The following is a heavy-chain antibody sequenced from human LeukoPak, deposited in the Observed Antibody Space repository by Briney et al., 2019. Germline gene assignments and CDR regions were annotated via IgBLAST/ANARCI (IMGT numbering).Heavy chain of an antibody. CDR2: IYYSGST. CDR3: ARNSQSPYYFFYMDV. V-gene: IGHV4-39*07. D-gene: IGHD6-19*01. Sequence: SETLSLTCTVSGGSDSSSDYYWGWIRQPPGKGLEWIGSIYYSGSTYYSPSLKSRVTISVDTSKNQFSLKLSAVTAADTAVYYCARNSQSPYYFFYMDVWGKGTTVTVSS. J-gene: IGHJ6*03. CDR1: GGSDSSSDYY.